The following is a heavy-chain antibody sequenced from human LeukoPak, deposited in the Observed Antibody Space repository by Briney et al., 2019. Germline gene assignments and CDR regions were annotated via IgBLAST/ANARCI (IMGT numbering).Heavy chain of an antibody. CDR1: GYSISSGYY. J-gene: IGHJ4*02. CDR3: ARGNYNYYGSGSPFDY. V-gene: IGHV4-38-2*02. CDR2: IYHSGST. D-gene: IGHD3-10*01. Sequence: PSETLSLTCTVSGYSISSGYYWGWIRQPPGKGLEWIGSIYHSGSTYYNPSLKSRVTISVDTSKNQFSLKLSSVTAADTAVYYCARGNYNYYGSGSPFDYWGQGTLVTVSS.